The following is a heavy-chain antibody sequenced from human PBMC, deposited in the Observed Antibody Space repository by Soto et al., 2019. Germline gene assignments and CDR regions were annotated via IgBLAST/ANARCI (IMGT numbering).Heavy chain of an antibody. CDR2: IDPSDSYT. V-gene: IGHV5-10-1*01. Sequence: LGESLKISCKGSGYSFTSYWISWVRQMPGKGLEWMGRIDPSDSYTNYSPSFQGHVTISADKSISTAYLQWSSLKASDTAMYYCAVLRGGYGRFDYWGQGTLVTVSS. D-gene: IGHD5-12*01. CDR3: AVLRGGYGRFDY. J-gene: IGHJ4*02. CDR1: GYSFTSYW.